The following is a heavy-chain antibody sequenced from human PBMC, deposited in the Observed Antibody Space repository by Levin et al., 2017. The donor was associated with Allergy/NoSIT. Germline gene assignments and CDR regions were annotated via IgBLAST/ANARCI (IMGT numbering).Heavy chain of an antibody. V-gene: IGHV3-23*01. J-gene: IGHJ3*02. D-gene: IGHD2-15*01. Sequence: GGSLRLSCAAXXXXGRSDGRSGGRKSRGKGLEWVSGITGSGDSTYYADSVKGRFTISRDNSKTTLYLQVNSLRAEDTAVYYCAKCSGGSCYNPLGIWGQGTMVTVSS. CDR1: XXXGRSDG. CDR2: ITGSGDST. CDR3: AKCSGGSCYNPLGI.